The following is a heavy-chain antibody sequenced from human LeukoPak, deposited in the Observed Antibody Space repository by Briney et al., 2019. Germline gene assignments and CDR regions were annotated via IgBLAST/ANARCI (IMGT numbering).Heavy chain of an antibody. J-gene: IGHJ4*02. V-gene: IGHV4-39*01. CDR1: GGSISSSSYS. D-gene: IGHD3-3*01. Sequence: SETLSLTCTVSGGSISSSSYSWGWIRQPPGKGLEWIGSIYYSGTTYYNPSLKSRVTISVDTSKIQSSLKLSSVAATDTAVYFCARLRFDFWSGYTHPYFDYWGQGTLVTVSS. CDR3: ARLRFDFWSGYTHPYFDY. CDR2: IYYSGTT.